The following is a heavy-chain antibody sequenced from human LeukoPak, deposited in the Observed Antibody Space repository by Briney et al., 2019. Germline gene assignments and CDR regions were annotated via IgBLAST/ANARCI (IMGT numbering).Heavy chain of an antibody. Sequence: KPPETLSLTCAVYGGSFSGYYWSWIRQPPGKGLEWIGEINHSGSTNYNPSLKSRVTISVDTSKNQFSLKLSSVTAADTAVYYCAREKRITMVRGVINWFDPWGQGTLVTVSS. V-gene: IGHV4-34*01. D-gene: IGHD3-10*01. J-gene: IGHJ5*02. CDR3: AREKRITMVRGVINWFDP. CDR2: INHSGST. CDR1: GGSFSGYY.